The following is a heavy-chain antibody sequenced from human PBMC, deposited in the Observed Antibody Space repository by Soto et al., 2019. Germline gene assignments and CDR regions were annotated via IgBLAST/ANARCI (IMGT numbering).Heavy chain of an antibody. Sequence: QVQLVQSGAEVKKPGASVKVSCKASGYTFTTYYIHWVRQSPGQGLEWMGVINPRGGSTTNAQKFQVRVTMTTDTSSRTVYMELSSQRSEDTAVYYCARDFADYNNSSCYSYVRGGDGGFGFWGQGSMVTVSS. V-gene: IGHV1-46*01. CDR2: INPRGGST. CDR3: ARDFADYNNSSCYSYVRGGDGGFGF. J-gene: IGHJ4*02. D-gene: IGHD3-22*01. CDR1: GYTFTTYY.